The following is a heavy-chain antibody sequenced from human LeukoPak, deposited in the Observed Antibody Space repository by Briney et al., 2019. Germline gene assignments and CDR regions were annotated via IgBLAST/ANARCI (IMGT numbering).Heavy chain of an antibody. CDR2: IYPGDSDT. Sequence: GESLKISCKGSGYSFTSYWIGWVRQMPGKGLEWMGIIYPGDSDTRYSPSFQGQVTISADKSISTAYLQWSSLKASDTAMYYCARLMKPGYYDSSGSSDYWGQGTLVTVSS. J-gene: IGHJ4*02. D-gene: IGHD3-22*01. CDR1: GYSFTSYW. V-gene: IGHV5-51*01. CDR3: ARLMKPGYYDSSGSSDY.